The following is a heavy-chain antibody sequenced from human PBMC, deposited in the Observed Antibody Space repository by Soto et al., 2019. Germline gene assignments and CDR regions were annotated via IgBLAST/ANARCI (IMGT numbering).Heavy chain of an antibody. V-gene: IGHV3-30-3*01. CDR2: ISYDGSNK. J-gene: IGHJ4*01. CDR3: TTDSDFSTRLVRFDY. D-gene: IGHD3-3*01. Sequence: GGSLRLSCAASGFTFSSYAMHWVRQAPGKGLEWVAVISYDGSNKYYADSVKGRFTISRDNSKNTLYLQMNSLRAEDTAVYYCTTDSDFSTRLVRFDYWGRGTLVTVSS. CDR1: GFTFSSYA.